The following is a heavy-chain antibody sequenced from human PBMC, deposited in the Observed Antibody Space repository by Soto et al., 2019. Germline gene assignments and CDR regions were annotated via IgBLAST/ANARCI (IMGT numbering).Heavy chain of an antibody. CDR2: IKSKTDGGTT. CDR3: PTDWRRGDTMVRGVLPDYYDHMDV. V-gene: IGHV3-15*01. J-gene: IGHJ6*03. Sequence: GGSLRLSCAASGFTFSNAWMSWVRQAPGKGLEWVGRIKSKTDGGTTDYAAPVKGRFTISREDSKNTLYLQMNSLKTEDTAVYYCPTDWRRGDTMVRGVLPDYYDHMDVWGKGTTVTVS. CDR1: GFTFSNAW. D-gene: IGHD3-10*01.